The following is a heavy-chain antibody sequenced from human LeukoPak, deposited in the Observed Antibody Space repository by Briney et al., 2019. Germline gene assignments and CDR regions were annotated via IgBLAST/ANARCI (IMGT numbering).Heavy chain of an antibody. V-gene: IGHV3-49*04. Sequence: PGGSLRLSCTASGFTFGDYAMDWVRQAPGKGLEWGGLIRSKAYGRTTEYAASVKGRFTISRDNSKSIAYLQMNSLKSEDTGVYYCSRESAEATAKFDYWGQGTPVSLSS. D-gene: IGHD2-21*02. J-gene: IGHJ4*02. CDR3: SRESAEATAKFDY. CDR2: IRSKAYGRTT. CDR1: GFTFGDYA.